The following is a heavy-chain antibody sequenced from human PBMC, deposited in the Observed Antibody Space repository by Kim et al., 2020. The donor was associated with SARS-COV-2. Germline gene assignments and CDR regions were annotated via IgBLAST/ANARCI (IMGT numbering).Heavy chain of an antibody. CDR2: IGDSGTVT. Sequence: GGSLRLSCAASGFTFSDYGMTWVRQAPGRGLDWVSAIGDSGTVTYYTDSVKGRFTISRDNSKNAFFLQMNTLRADDTPVYSCAKYAMTTGDPYFDYWAQG. CDR3: AKYAMTTGDPYFDY. J-gene: IGHJ4*02. D-gene: IGHD4-17*01. V-gene: IGHV3-23*01. CDR1: GFTFSDYG.